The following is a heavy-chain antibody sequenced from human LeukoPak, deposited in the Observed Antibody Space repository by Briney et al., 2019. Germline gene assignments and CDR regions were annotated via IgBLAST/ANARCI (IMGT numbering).Heavy chain of an antibody. J-gene: IGHJ4*02. V-gene: IGHV3-74*01. CDR1: GFTFSNHW. CDR2: ISRGASRT. CDR3: ARGGSDTAMAHDY. D-gene: IGHD5-18*01. Sequence: GGSLRLSCAASGFTFSNHWMHWVRQAPGKGLMWVSRISRGASRTDYADSVKGRFTISRDDAKNTLYLQVNSLRVEDTGVYFCARGGSDTAMAHDYWGRGILVTVSS.